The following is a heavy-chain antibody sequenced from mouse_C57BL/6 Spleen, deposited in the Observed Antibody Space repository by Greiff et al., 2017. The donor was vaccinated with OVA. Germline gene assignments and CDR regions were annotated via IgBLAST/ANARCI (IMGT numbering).Heavy chain of an antibody. D-gene: IGHD1-1*02. CDR2: IYPGSGCT. CDR3: TRYAGVAHDFDY. Sequence: QVQLQQPGAELVKPGASVKMSCKASGYTFTSYWITWVKQRPGQGLEWIGDIYPGSGCTNYNEKFKSKATLTVDTSCSTAYMQISSLTSEDSAVYYCTRYAGVAHDFDYWGQGTTLTVSS. CDR1: GYTFTSYW. J-gene: IGHJ2*01. V-gene: IGHV1-55*01.